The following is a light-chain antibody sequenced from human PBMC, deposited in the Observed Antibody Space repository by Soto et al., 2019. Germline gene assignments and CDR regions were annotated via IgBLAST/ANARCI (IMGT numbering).Light chain of an antibody. Sequence: QSVLTQPPSVSGAPGQRVTISCTGSSSNIGAGYNVHWYQQLPGTAPKLLIDGNSNRTSGIYGNSNRPSGVPDRFSGSKSGPSASLAITGLQAEDEADYYCQSYDSSLSAVVFGGGTKRTVL. CDR3: QSYDSSLSAVV. CDR1: SSNIGAGYN. J-gene: IGLJ2*01. V-gene: IGLV1-40*01. CDR2: GNS.